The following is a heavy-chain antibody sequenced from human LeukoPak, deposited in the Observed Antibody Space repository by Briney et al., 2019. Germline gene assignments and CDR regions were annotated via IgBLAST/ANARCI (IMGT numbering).Heavy chain of an antibody. J-gene: IGHJ5*02. CDR1: GFSLRTRGEG. CDR3: AHSERYCSSNSCPNWFDP. Sequence: SCPTLVCPTQTLTLTSTFFGFSLRTRGEGVGWMRQPPGKALKWLAVNYWNDDKHYSPSLKSRLTITKDTSKNQVVLTMTNMDPVDTATYYCAHSERYCSSNSCPNWFDPWGQGTLVTVSS. V-gene: IGHV2-5*01. D-gene: IGHD2-2*01. CDR2: NYWNDDK.